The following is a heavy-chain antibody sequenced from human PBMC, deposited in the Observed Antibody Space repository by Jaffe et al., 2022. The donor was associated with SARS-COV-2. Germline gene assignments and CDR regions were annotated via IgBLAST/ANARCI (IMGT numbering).Heavy chain of an antibody. D-gene: IGHD3-22*01. V-gene: IGHV2-26*01. Sequence: QVTLKESGPVLVKPTETLTLTCTVSGFSLSNARMGVSWIRQPPGKALEWLAHIFSNDEKSYSTSLKSRLTISKDTSKSQVVLTMTNMDPVDTATYYCARILLTRGPQTYYYDSSGYYVNDYWGQGTLVTVSS. J-gene: IGHJ4*02. CDR3: ARILLTRGPQTYYYDSSGYYVNDY. CDR2: IFSNDEK. CDR1: GFSLSNARMG.